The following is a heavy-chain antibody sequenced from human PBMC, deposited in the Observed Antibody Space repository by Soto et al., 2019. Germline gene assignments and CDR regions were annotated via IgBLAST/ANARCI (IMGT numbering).Heavy chain of an antibody. V-gene: IGHV3-30*18. CDR1: GFTFSSYG. D-gene: IGHD6-13*01. J-gene: IGHJ4*02. CDR3: SKDQGPADIAAAGTAFDY. CDR2: ISYDGSNK. Sequence: GGSLRLSCAASGFTFSSYGMHWVRQAPGKGLEWVAVISYDGSNKYYADSVKGRFTISRDNSKNTLYLQMNSLRAEDTAVYYCSKDQGPADIAAAGTAFDYWGQGTLVTVSS.